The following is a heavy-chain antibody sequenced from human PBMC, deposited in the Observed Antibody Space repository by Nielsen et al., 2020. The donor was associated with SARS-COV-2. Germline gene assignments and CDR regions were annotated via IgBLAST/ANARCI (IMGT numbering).Heavy chain of an antibody. CDR1: EFTFSTYS. D-gene: IGHD6-19*01. J-gene: IGHJ4*02. V-gene: IGHV3-21*01. CDR2: ISDTGRHV. Sequence: GGSLRLSCAASEFTFSTYSMNWVRQAPGKGLEWVSSISDTGRHVYYADSVKARFTISRDNARNSLYLQMNSLRAEDMAVYYCASGLRQWLGYRSGYWGQGTLVTVSS. CDR3: ASGLRQWLGYRSGY.